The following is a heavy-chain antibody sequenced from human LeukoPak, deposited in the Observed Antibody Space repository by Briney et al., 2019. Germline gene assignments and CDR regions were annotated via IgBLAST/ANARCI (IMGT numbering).Heavy chain of an antibody. Sequence: GGSLRLSCAASGFTVNNKYMTWVRQAPGKGLEWVSLIYNDGRTYYADSVKGRCTISRDNLKNVLYLQMNSLRAEDTAVYYCARLWHAFDIWGQGTMVTVSS. CDR2: IYNDGRT. J-gene: IGHJ3*02. D-gene: IGHD3-16*01. CDR3: ARLWHAFDI. V-gene: IGHV3-66*01. CDR1: GFTVNNKY.